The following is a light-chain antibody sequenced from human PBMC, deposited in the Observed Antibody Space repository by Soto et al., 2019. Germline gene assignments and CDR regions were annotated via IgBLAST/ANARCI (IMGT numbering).Light chain of an antibody. CDR3: SSYTSSSTYV. Sequence: QSVLTQPASVSGSPGQSITISCTGTSSDVGGYHYVSWYQQYPGKAPKVMIYDVSNRPSGVSNRFSGSKSGTTASLTISGLQAEDEADSYCSSYTSSSTYVFGTGTKVTVL. J-gene: IGLJ1*01. CDR1: SSDVGGYHY. V-gene: IGLV2-14*01. CDR2: DVS.